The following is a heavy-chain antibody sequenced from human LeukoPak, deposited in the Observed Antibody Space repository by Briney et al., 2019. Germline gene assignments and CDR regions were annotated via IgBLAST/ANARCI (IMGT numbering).Heavy chain of an antibody. CDR2: ISSTSAYI. CDR1: GFALRSYS. V-gene: IGHV3-21*04. J-gene: IGHJ5*01. D-gene: IGHD6-19*01. Sequence: AGGSLRLSCAASGFALRSYSVTWVRQAPGKGLEWVSSISSTSAYIYYAESVKGRFSISRDNVDNVVHLQMSSLRNEDTAFYYCARVAVAGPTGWFDSWGQGTLVTVSS. CDR3: ARVAVAGPTGWFDS.